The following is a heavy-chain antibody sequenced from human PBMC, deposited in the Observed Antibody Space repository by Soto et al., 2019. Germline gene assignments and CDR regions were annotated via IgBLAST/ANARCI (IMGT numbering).Heavy chain of an antibody. D-gene: IGHD4-17*01. V-gene: IGHV4-59*12. CDR2: IYYSGST. Sequence: SETLSLTCTVSGGSISSYYWSWIRQPPGKGLEWIEYIYYSGSTNYNPSLKSRVTISVDTSKNQFSLKLSSVTAADTAVYYCARDYGGNSDYWGQGSLVTVSS. CDR1: GGSISSYY. CDR3: ARDYGGNSDY. J-gene: IGHJ4*02.